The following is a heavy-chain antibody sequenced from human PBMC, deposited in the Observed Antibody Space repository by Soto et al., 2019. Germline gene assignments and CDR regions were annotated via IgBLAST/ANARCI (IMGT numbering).Heavy chain of an antibody. CDR1: GGSISSYY. CDR2: ISHSGST. D-gene: IGHD6-19*01. CDR3: AGHPAYASGWGYFQH. V-gene: IGHV4-59*01. Sequence: SETLSLTCTVSGGSISSYYWSWIRQTPGKGLEWIGYISHSGSTNYSPSLKSRVTISVDTSKNQFSLKLSSVTAADTAVYYCAGHPAYASGWGYFQHWGQGTLVTVS. J-gene: IGHJ1*01.